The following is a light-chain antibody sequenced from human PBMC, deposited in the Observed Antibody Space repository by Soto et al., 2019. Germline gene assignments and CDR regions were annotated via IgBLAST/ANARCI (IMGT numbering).Light chain of an antibody. CDR2: FAS. CDR1: QNVRNY. V-gene: IGKV1-39*01. Sequence: DIQMTQSPSSLSASVGDRVTITCRASQNVRNYLNWYQQKPGKAPKLLIDFASTLQSGVPSRFSGSGSGTDFILTITSLQPADFATYYCQQTYNTPLTFGGGTKVDIK. CDR3: QQTYNTPLT. J-gene: IGKJ4*01.